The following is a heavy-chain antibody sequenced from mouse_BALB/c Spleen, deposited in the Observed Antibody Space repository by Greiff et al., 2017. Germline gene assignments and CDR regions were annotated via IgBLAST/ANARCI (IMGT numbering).Heavy chain of an antibody. V-gene: IGHV1-69*02. Sequence: VQLQQPGAELVRPGASVKLSCKASGYTFTSYWINWVKQRPGQGLEWIGNIYPSDSYTNYNQKFKDKATLTVDKSSSTAYMQLSSPTSEDSAVYYCTRRGYGYDTMDYWGQGTSVTVSS. CDR1: GYTFTSYW. J-gene: IGHJ4*01. CDR3: TRRGYGYDTMDY. CDR2: IYPSDSYT. D-gene: IGHD2-2*01.